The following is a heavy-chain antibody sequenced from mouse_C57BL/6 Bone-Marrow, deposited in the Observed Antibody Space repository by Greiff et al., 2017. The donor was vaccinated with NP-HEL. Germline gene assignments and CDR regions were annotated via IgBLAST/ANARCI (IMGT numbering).Heavy chain of an antibody. V-gene: IGHV1-5*01. J-gene: IGHJ2*01. CDR2: IYPGNSDT. D-gene: IGHD1-2*01. CDR3: TRREDSTAVDY. CDR1: GYTFTSYW. Sequence: VQLQQSGTVLARPGASVKMSCKTSGYTFTSYWMHWVKQRPGQGLEWIGAIYPGNSDTSYNQKFKGKAKLTAVTSASTAYMELSSLTKEDSAVYYCTRREDSTAVDYWGQGTTLTVSS.